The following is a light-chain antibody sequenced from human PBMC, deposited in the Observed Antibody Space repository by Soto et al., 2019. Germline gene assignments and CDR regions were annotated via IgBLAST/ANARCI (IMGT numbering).Light chain of an antibody. CDR3: QQYDGYPFT. CDR2: KAS. V-gene: IGKV1-5*03. J-gene: IGKJ4*01. Sequence: DIQMTQSPPTLSASVGDRVTITCRASQSISSWLAWYQQKPGKGPKLLIYKASTLQSGVPSRFSGSASGTEFTLTISSLQPDDFGSYYCQQYDGYPFTFGGGTEVEIK. CDR1: QSISSW.